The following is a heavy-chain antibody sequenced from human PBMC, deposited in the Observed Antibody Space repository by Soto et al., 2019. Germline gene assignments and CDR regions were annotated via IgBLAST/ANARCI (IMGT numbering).Heavy chain of an antibody. Sequence: QVQLVESGGGVVQPGRSLRLSCAASGFTFSSYGMHWVRQAPGKGLEWVAVISYDGSNKYYADSVKGRFTISRDNSKNMLYLQMNSLRAEDTAVYYCAKEGPVIVRPNAFDIWGQGTMVTVSS. D-gene: IGHD3-22*01. CDR1: GFTFSSYG. CDR2: ISYDGSNK. CDR3: AKEGPVIVRPNAFDI. J-gene: IGHJ3*02. V-gene: IGHV3-30*18.